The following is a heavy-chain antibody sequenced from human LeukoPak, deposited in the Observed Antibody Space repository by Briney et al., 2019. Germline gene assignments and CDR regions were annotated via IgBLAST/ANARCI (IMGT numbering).Heavy chain of an antibody. Sequence: SETLSLTCAVYGGSFSGYYWSWIRQPPGKGLEWIGEINHSGSTNYNPSLKSRVTISVDTSKNQFSLKLSSVTAADTAVYYCARGVPGIQIWLRKGRFDYWGQGTLVTVSS. CDR2: INHSGST. J-gene: IGHJ4*02. V-gene: IGHV4-34*01. CDR1: GGSFSGYY. CDR3: ARGVPGIQIWLRKGRFDY. D-gene: IGHD5-18*01.